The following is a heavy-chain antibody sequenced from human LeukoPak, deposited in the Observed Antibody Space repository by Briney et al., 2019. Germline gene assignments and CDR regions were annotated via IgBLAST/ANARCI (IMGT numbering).Heavy chain of an antibody. CDR1: GFTFHINA. J-gene: IGHJ2*01. CDR3: AKDHISVAVPWYFDL. V-gene: IGHV3-23*01. Sequence: ESGGSLILSCVASGFTFHINAMNWVRQAPGKGLEWVSAISGSGSSAHYADSVKGRFTISRDNSKNTLYLQVNSLRAEDTAVYYCAKDHISVAVPWYFDLWGRGTLVTVSS. CDR2: ISGSGSSA. D-gene: IGHD6-19*01.